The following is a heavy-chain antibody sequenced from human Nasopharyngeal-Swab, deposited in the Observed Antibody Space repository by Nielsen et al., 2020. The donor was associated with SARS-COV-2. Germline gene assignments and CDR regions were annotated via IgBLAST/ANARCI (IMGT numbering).Heavy chain of an antibody. V-gene: IGHV3-7*01. CDR2: IKQDGSER. D-gene: IGHD1-26*01. CDR3: ARDWAASGGGMDV. Sequence: GESLKISCAASGFLFNSYWMTWVRQAPGKGLEWVSNIKQDGSERYYVDSVKGRFTISRDNTKKSLWLQMNRLRAEDTAVYYCARDWAASGGGMDVWGQGTTVAVSS. CDR1: GFLFNSYW. J-gene: IGHJ6*02.